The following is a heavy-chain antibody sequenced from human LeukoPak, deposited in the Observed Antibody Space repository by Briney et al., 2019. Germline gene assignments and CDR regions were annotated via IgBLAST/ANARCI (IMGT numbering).Heavy chain of an antibody. V-gene: IGHV4-39*07. Sequence: SETLSLTCTVSGGSISSISYYWGWIRQPPGKGLEWIVSMYYSGSTYNNPSLKSRVTISVDTSKNQFSLKLSSVTAADTAVYYCARATRAARHFDYWGQGTLVTVSS. CDR3: ARATRAARHFDY. D-gene: IGHD6-6*01. CDR1: GGSISSISYY. J-gene: IGHJ4*02. CDR2: MYYSGST.